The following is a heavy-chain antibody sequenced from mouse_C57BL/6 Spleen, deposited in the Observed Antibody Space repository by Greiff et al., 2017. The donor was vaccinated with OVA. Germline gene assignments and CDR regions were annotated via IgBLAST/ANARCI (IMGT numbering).Heavy chain of an antibody. Sequence: LVESGAELVRPGASVKLSCKASGYTFTDYYINWVKQRPGQGLEWIARIYPGSGNTYYNEKFKGKATLTAEKSSSTAYMQLSSLTSEDSAVYFCAKRFAYWGQGTLVTVSA. CDR3: AKRFAY. V-gene: IGHV1-76*01. J-gene: IGHJ3*01. CDR2: IYPGSGNT. CDR1: GYTFTDYY.